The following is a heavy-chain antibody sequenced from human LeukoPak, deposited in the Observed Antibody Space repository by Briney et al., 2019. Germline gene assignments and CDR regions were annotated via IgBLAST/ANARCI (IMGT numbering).Heavy chain of an antibody. Sequence: GCLRLSCAASRFTFSSYSMNWVRQAPGKGLEWVSSISSSSSYIYYADSVKGRFTISRDNAKNSLYLQMNSLRAEDTAVYYCARADVEMATIFFDYCGQGTLVTVSS. CDR3: ARADVEMATIFFDY. V-gene: IGHV3-21*01. CDR1: RFTFSSYS. CDR2: ISSSSSYI. D-gene: IGHD5-24*01. J-gene: IGHJ4*02.